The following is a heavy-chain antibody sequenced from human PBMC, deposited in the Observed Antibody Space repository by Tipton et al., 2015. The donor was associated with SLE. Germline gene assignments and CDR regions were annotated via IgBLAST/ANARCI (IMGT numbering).Heavy chain of an antibody. CDR2: IYPGDSDT. CDR3: ARPGPQLDAFDI. D-gene: IGHD1-1*01. CDR1: EYSFTTYW. V-gene: IGHV5-51*03. J-gene: IGHJ3*02. Sequence: QLVQSGAEVKKPGESLRLSCKASEYSFTTYWIGGVRQMPGKGLEWMGIIYPGDSDTRYSPSFQGQVTISADKSISTAYLQWSSLKASDTAMYSCARPGPQLDAFDIWGPATMVTVSS.